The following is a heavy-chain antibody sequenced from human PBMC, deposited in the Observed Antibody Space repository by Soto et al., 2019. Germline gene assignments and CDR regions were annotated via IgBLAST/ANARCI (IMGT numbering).Heavy chain of an antibody. D-gene: IGHD2-21*02. J-gene: IGHJ6*03. CDR2: IISSSSTI. CDR3: ARGDTGYYYYYMDV. Sequence: EVQLVESGGGLVQPGGSRGPSGEASGFTFSGNSMNWVGQAPGRGWGWVSYIISSSSTIYYADSVKGRFTISRDNAKNSLYLQMNSLRAEDTAVYYCARGDTGYYYYYMDVWGKGTTVTVSS. V-gene: IGHV3-48*01. CDR1: GFTFSGNS.